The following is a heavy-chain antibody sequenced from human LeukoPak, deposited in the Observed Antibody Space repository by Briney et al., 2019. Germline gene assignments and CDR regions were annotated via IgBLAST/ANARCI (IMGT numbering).Heavy chain of an antibody. V-gene: IGHV4-34*01. Sequence: SETLSLTCDVYGESFSGYYWSWIRQPPGKWLEWIGEVNHSGGTNYNPSLKRRVTISLDTSKNQFSLKLISVTAADTAVYYCARGKPSYGSGTYYRPLEPNYMDVWGKGTTVTVSS. CDR3: ARGKPSYGSGTYYRPLEPNYMDV. J-gene: IGHJ6*03. D-gene: IGHD3-10*01. CDR1: GESFSGYY. CDR2: VNHSGGT.